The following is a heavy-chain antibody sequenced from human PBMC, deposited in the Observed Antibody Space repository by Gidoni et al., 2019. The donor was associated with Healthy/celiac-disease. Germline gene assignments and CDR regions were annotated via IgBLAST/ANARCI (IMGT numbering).Heavy chain of an antibody. V-gene: IGHV1-69*01. J-gene: IGHJ6*02. CDR2: IIPIFGTA. D-gene: IGHD5-18*01. CDR3: ARYSGYSYTYGMDV. Sequence: APGQGREWMGGIIPIFGTANYAQKFQVRVTITADESTSTDYMELSSLSSEDTAVYYCARYSGYSYTYGMDVWGQGTTVTVSS.